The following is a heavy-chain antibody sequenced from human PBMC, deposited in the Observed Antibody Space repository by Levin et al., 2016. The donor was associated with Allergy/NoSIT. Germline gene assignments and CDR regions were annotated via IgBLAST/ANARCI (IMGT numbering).Heavy chain of an antibody. CDR2: ISSGSSGTI. CDR3: VRSDVSWYPRRLFDY. D-gene: IGHD6-13*01. J-gene: IGHJ4*02. Sequence: WIRQPPGKGLEWISYISSGSSGTIYYADSVKGRFTISRDNAKNSLYLQMNSLRAEDTAVYYCVRSDVSWYPRRLFDYWGQGTLVTVSS. V-gene: IGHV3-48*01.